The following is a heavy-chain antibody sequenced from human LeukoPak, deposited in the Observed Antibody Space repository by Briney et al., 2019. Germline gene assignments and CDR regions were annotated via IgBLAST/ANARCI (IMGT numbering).Heavy chain of an antibody. Sequence: GGSLRLSCAASGFTFSSYSMNWVRQAPGKGLEWVSSISSSSSYIYYADSVKGRFTISRDNAKNSLYLQMNSLRAEDTAVYYCAKVYSSSWYLHFDYWGQGTLVTVSS. V-gene: IGHV3-21*01. CDR2: ISSSSSYI. D-gene: IGHD6-13*01. CDR3: AKVYSSSWYLHFDY. J-gene: IGHJ4*02. CDR1: GFTFSSYS.